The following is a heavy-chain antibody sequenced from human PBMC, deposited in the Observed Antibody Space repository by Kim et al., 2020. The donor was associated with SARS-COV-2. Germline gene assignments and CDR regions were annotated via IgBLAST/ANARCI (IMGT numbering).Heavy chain of an antibody. CDR2: GRP. J-gene: IGHJ4*02. D-gene: IGHD3-3*02. CDR3: AREKVQALDN. Sequence: GRPYPADSVKGPFTISRDDSKNALFLQMDRRRPEETAVYYCAREKVQALDNWGRGTLVTVSS. V-gene: IGHV3-53*01.